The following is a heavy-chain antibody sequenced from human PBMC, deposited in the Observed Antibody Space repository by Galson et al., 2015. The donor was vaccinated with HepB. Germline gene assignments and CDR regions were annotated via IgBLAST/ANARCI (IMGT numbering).Heavy chain of an antibody. V-gene: IGHV3-48*01. CDR3: ARDLDLATVRN. CDR1: GFTFSSYS. Sequence: SLRLSCAASGFTFSSYSMNWVRQAPGKGLEWVSYISSSSSTIYYADSVKGRFTISRDNAKNSLYLQMNSLRAEDTAVYYCARDLDLATVRNWGQGTLVTVSS. D-gene: IGHD4-17*01. CDR2: ISSSSSTI. J-gene: IGHJ4*02.